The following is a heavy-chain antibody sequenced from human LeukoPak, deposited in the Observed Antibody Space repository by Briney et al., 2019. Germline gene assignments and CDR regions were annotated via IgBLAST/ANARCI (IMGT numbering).Heavy chain of an antibody. CDR3: AKETALDGDYAFDD. CDR2: INPNTGGT. CDR1: GYTFTGSY. D-gene: IGHD4-17*01. V-gene: IGHV1-2*06. J-gene: IGHJ4*02. Sequence: ASVKVSCKASGYTFTGSYMHWVRQAPGQGLEWMGRINPNTGGTNYAQKFQGRVTMTRDTSISTAYMELSRLRSDDTAVYYCAKETALDGDYAFDDWGQGTLVTVSS.